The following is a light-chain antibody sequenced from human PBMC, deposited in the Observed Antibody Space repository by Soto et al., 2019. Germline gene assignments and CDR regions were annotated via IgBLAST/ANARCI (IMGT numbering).Light chain of an antibody. CDR3: QQSFSTPRT. CDR1: QSVRSSY. V-gene: IGKV3D-15*01. J-gene: IGKJ1*01. Sequence: ETVLTQSPATLSVSPGERVTLFCRASQSVRSSYLAWYQQKPGQAPSLLIYGASSRATGVPDRFSGSGSGTEFTLTISSLQFEDFATYYCQQSFSTPRTFGQGTKVDIK. CDR2: GAS.